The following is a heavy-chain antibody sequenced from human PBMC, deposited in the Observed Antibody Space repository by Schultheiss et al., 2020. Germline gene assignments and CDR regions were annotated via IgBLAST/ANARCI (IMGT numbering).Heavy chain of an antibody. J-gene: IGHJ4*02. D-gene: IGHD4-17*01. CDR1: GYTFTSYD. V-gene: IGHV1-8*01. Sequence: ASVKVSCKASGYTFTSYDINWVRQATGQGLEWMGWMNPNSGNTDYPQKFQGRVTMATDTSTSTAYMDLRSLRSDDTAMYYCARVPRGDYGVFDYWGQGTLVTVSS. CDR3: ARVPRGDYGVFDY. CDR2: MNPNSGNT.